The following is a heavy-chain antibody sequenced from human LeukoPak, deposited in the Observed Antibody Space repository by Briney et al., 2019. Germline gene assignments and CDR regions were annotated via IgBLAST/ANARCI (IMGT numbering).Heavy chain of an antibody. Sequence: SETLSLTCTVSGGSITNSRYYWGWLRQPPGKGLEWIGNVAYGGDTYYSPSLRSRITISADTSNNHFSLQLRSVTATDTAVYYCARLLSIADAFDIWGQGTMVTVSS. J-gene: IGHJ3*02. CDR3: ARLLSIADAFDI. V-gene: IGHV4-39*02. CDR1: GGSITNSRYY. CDR2: VAYGGDT. D-gene: IGHD2/OR15-2a*01.